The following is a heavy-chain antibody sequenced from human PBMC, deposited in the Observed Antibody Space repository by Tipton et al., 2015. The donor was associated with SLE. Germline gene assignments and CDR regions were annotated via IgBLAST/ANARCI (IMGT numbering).Heavy chain of an antibody. J-gene: IGHJ5*02. CDR2: ISGSGGST. V-gene: IGHV3-23*01. Sequence: GSLRLSCAASGFTFSSYAMSWVRQAPGKGLEWVSAISGSGGSTYYADSVKGRFTISRDNSKNTLYLQMNSLRAEDTAVYYCARQSYPGLVVYAHNWFDPWGQGTLVTVSS. CDR3: ARQSYPGLVVYAHNWFDP. CDR1: GFTFSSYA. D-gene: IGHD2-8*02.